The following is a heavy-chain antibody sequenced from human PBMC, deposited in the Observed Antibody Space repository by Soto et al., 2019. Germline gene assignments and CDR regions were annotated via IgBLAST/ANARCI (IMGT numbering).Heavy chain of an antibody. V-gene: IGHV3-23*01. D-gene: IGHD6-13*01. CDR2: ISGSGGST. CDR1: GFTFSSYA. J-gene: IGHJ4*02. CDR3: ANENGYSSSWFEFDY. Sequence: EVQLLESGGGLVQPGGSLRLSCAASGFTFSSYAMSWVRQAPGKGLEWVSAISGSGGSTYYADSVKGRFTISRDNSKNTLYLQMNSLRAEDTAAYYCANENGYSSSWFEFDYWGQGTLVTVSS.